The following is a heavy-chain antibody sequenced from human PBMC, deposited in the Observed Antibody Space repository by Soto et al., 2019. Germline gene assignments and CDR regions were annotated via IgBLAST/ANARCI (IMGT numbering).Heavy chain of an antibody. CDR2: IDPSDSYT. CDR1: GYSFTSYW. CDR3: ASTIFCCCMDV. D-gene: IGHD3-3*01. V-gene: IGHV5-10-1*01. J-gene: IGHJ6*04. Sequence: GESLKISCKGSGYSFTSYWISWVRQLPGKGLEWMGRIDPSDSYTNYSPSFNCHSTISANKSIRTAYLQWSSLKASATAMYYCASTIFCCCMDVSGKGTTVTVSS.